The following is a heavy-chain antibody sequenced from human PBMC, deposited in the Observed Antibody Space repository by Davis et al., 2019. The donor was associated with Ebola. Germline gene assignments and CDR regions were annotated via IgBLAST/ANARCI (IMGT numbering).Heavy chain of an antibody. J-gene: IGHJ4*02. V-gene: IGHV3-30-3*01. Sequence: GESLKISCAASGFTFSSYAMHWVRQAPGKGLEWVAVISYDGSNKYYADSVKGRFTISRDNSKNTLYLQMNSLRAEDTAVYYCARYNWNDGSLDYWGQGTLVTVSS. D-gene: IGHD1-1*01. CDR1: GFTFSSYA. CDR3: ARYNWNDGSLDY. CDR2: ISYDGSNK.